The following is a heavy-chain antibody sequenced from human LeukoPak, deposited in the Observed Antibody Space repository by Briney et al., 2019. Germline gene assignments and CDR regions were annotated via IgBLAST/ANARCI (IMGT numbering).Heavy chain of an antibody. CDR3: ARDGLVGDSRGYYGMDV. Sequence: PGGSLRLSCAASGFTVSSNYMSWVRQAPGKGLEWVSVIYSGGSTYYADSVKGRFTISRHNSKNTLYLQMNSLRAEDTAVYYCARDGLVGDSRGYYGMDVWGQGTTVTVSS. CDR1: GFTVSSNY. D-gene: IGHD3-22*01. V-gene: IGHV3-53*04. J-gene: IGHJ6*02. CDR2: IYSGGST.